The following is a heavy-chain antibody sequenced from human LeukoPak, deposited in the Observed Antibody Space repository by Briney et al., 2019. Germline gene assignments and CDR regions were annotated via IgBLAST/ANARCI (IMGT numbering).Heavy chain of an antibody. CDR3: ARAGYGDSDFDY. J-gene: IGHJ4*02. Sequence: SETLSLTCTVSGYSISASYYWGWIRQPPGKGLEWIGSIYHSGNTYYNPSLKSRVTISVDTSKNQFSLKLNSVTAADTAVYYCARAGYGDSDFDYWGQGTLVTVSS. V-gene: IGHV4-38-2*02. D-gene: IGHD4-17*01. CDR1: GYSISASYY. CDR2: IYHSGNT.